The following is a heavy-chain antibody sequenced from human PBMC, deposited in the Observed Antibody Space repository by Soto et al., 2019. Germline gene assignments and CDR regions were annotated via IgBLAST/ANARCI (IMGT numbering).Heavy chain of an antibody. Sequence: ASVKVSCKASGYTFTGYYMHWVRQAPGQGLEWMGWINPNSGGTNYAQKFQGRVTMTRDTSISTAYMELSRLRSDDTAVYYCARGAGIAVAGTYYYYGMDVWGQGTTVTVSS. CDR3: ARGAGIAVAGTYYYYGMDV. CDR1: GYTFTGYY. CDR2: INPNSGGT. J-gene: IGHJ6*02. V-gene: IGHV1-2*02. D-gene: IGHD6-19*01.